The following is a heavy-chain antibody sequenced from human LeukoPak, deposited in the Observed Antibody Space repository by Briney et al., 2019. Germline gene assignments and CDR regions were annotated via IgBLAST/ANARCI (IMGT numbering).Heavy chain of an antibody. D-gene: IGHD2-2*01. Sequence: GGSLRLSCAASGFTLSSYAMSWVRPAPGKGLEWVSAVSGSGDSTYYADSVKGRFTISRDNSKNTLYLQMNSLRAEDTAVYYCAKGGWGCSSTSCYADAFDIWGPGTMVTVSS. V-gene: IGHV3-23*01. CDR2: VSGSGDST. CDR3: AKGGWGCSSTSCYADAFDI. J-gene: IGHJ3*02. CDR1: GFTLSSYA.